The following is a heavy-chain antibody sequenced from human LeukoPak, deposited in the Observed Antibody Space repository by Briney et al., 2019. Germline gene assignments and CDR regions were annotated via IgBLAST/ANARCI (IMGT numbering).Heavy chain of an antibody. V-gene: IGHV3-66*04. D-gene: IGHD5-18*01. CDR3: ARRELLGYSYGLRTFNI. CDR1: GFTVSSNY. J-gene: IGHJ3*02. Sequence: GGSLRLSCAASGFTVSSNYMSWVRQAPGKGLEWVSVIYSGGIYNDGTTNYGDSVKGRFTISRDNSKNTLYLQMNSLRAEDTAVYYCARRELLGYSYGLRTFNIWGQETTVTVSS. CDR2: IYSGGIYNDGTT.